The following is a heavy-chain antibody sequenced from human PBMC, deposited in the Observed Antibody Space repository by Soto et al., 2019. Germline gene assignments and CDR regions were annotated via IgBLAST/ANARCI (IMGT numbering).Heavy chain of an antibody. CDR3: ATTSEGAAAGVCGP. V-gene: IGHV3-21*01. CDR1: GFTFSSYS. D-gene: IGHD6-13*01. Sequence: EVQLVESGGGLVKPGGSLRLSCAASGFTFSSYSMNWVRQAPGKGLEWVSSISSSSTYRYYADSVKGRFTISRDNAKNSLYLQMNSLRAEDTAVYYCATTSEGAAAGVCGPWGQGTLVTVSS. CDR2: ISSSSTYR. J-gene: IGHJ5*02.